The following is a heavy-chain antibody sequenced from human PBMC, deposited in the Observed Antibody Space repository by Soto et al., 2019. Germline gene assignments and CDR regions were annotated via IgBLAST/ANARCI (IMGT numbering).Heavy chain of an antibody. Sequence: EVQLLESGGGLVQPGGSLRLSCAASGFTFSNYAMSWVRQAPGKGLEWVSVISGSGGSTFYADSVKGRFTISSDNSKSTLYLQRSSLRAEDTAVYYCAKDLAEGPYGGSSDYWGQGTLVTVSS. CDR3: AKDLAEGPYGGSSDY. CDR1: GFTFSNYA. V-gene: IGHV3-23*01. D-gene: IGHD1-26*01. J-gene: IGHJ4*02. CDR2: ISGSGGST.